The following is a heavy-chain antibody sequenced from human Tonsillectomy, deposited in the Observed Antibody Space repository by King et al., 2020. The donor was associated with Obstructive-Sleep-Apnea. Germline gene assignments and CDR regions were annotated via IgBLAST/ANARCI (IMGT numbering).Heavy chain of an antibody. J-gene: IGHJ4*02. CDR1: GFTFSSYA. D-gene: IGHD2-2*01. V-gene: IGHV3-23*04. CDR3: AKAVVLVPAAMRGFDY. CDR2: ISGSGGST. Sequence: EVQLVESGGGLVQPGGSLRLSCAASGFTFSSYAMTWVRQAPGKGLEWVSAISGSGGSTYYADSVKGRCTISRDNSKNTLYLQMNSLRAEDTAVYYCAKAVVLVPAAMRGFDYWGQGTLATVSS.